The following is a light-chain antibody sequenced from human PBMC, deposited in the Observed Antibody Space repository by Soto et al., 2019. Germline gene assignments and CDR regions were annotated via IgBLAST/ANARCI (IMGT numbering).Light chain of an antibody. CDR1: SSDVGGYIY. V-gene: IGLV2-14*01. J-gene: IGLJ1*01. CDR3: SSYTSASTLV. CDR2: DVS. Sequence: QSALTQPASVSGSPGQSITISCTGTSSDVGGYIYVSWYQQYPGKAPKLMIYDVSNRPSGVSLRFSGSKSGNTASLTISGLQAADEADYYCSSYTSASTLVFGTGTKXTV.